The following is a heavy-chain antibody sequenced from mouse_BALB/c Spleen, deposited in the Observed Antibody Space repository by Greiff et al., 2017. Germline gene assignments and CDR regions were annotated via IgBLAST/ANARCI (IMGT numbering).Heavy chain of an antibody. CDR1: GFTFSSFG. Sequence: EVKVVESGGGLVQPGGSRKLSCAASGFTFSSFGMHWVRQAPEKGLEWVAYISSGSSTIYYADTVKGRFTISRDNPKNTLFLQMTSLRSEDTAMYYCARPGGTGAMDYWGQGTSVTVSS. D-gene: IGHD3-3*01. CDR3: ARPGGTGAMDY. V-gene: IGHV5-17*02. J-gene: IGHJ4*01. CDR2: ISSGSSTI.